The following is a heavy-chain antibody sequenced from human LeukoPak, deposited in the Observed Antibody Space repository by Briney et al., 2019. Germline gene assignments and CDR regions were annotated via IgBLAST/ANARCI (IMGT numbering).Heavy chain of an antibody. CDR1: GYTFTSYG. CDR2: ISTYNGNT. J-gene: IGHJ6*02. D-gene: IGHD7-27*01. V-gene: IGHV1-18*01. CDR3: AGGLPWGQNSLYGMDV. Sequence: ASVKVSCKASGYTFTSYGISWVRQAPGQRLEWMGWISTYNGNTNYAQKVQARVTMTRDTSTSTAYMELRSLRSDDTAVYYCAGGLPWGQNSLYGMDVWGQGTTVTVSS.